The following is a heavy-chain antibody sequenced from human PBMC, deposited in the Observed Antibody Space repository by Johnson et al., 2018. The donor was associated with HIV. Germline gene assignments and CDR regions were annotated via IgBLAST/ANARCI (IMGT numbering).Heavy chain of an antibody. J-gene: IGHJ3*02. CDR2: IWYDGSNK. Sequence: QVQLVESGGGLVQPGGSLRLSCAASGFTFSSYGMHWVRQAPGKGLEWVAVIWYDGSNKYYADSVKGRFTISRDNSKNTLYLQMNSLRAEDTAVYYCAKELADSSGYYADAFDIWGQGTMVTVSS. D-gene: IGHD3-22*01. CDR1: GFTFSSYG. V-gene: IGHV3-33*06. CDR3: AKELADSSGYYADAFDI.